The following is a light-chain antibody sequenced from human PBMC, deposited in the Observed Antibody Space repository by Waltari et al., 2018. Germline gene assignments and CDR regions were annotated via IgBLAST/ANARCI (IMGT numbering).Light chain of an antibody. CDR1: TSNIGTNT. V-gene: IGLV1-44*01. CDR2: ANY. CDR3: ATWDDSLSGRV. J-gene: IGLJ3*02. Sequence: QSVLTQPPSTSGTPGQRVTISCSGSTSNIGTNTATWYQLPPGTAPTTVIFANYHRPSGVPDRFSASKSGTSASLVISGLQSEDEADYFCATWDDSLSGRVFGGGTKVTVL.